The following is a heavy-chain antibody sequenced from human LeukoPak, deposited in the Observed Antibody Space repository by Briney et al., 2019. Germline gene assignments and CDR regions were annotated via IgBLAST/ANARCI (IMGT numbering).Heavy chain of an antibody. CDR2: ISYDGSNK. V-gene: IGHV3-30*18. CDR1: GFTFSSYG. CDR3: AKGRSYSSSWYADAFDI. Sequence: PGGSLRLSCAASGFTFSSYGMHWVRQAPGKGLEWVAVISYDGSNKYYADSVKGRFTISRDNSKNTLYLQMNSLRAEDTAVYYCAKGRSYSSSWYADAFDIWGQGTMVTVSS. J-gene: IGHJ3*02. D-gene: IGHD6-13*01.